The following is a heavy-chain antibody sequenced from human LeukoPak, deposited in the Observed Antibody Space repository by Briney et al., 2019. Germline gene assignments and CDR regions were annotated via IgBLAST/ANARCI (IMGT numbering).Heavy chain of an antibody. Sequence: GGSLRLSCAASGFTFSSYSMNWVRQAPGKGLEWVSFISRSSRTIYYADSVKGRFTISRDSAKNSLCLQMNSLRDEDTAVYYCARDSGSYSFDYWGQGTLLTVSS. D-gene: IGHD1-26*01. V-gene: IGHV3-48*02. CDR3: ARDSGSYSFDY. CDR2: ISRSSRTI. J-gene: IGHJ4*02. CDR1: GFTFSSYS.